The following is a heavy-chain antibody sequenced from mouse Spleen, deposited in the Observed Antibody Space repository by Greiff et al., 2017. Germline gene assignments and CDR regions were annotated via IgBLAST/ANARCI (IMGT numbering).Heavy chain of an antibody. Sequence: QVQLQQSGPELVKPGASVKISCKASGYAFSSSWMNWVKQRPGKGLEWIGRIYPGDGDTNYNGKFKGKATLTADKSSSTAYMQLSSLTSEDSAVYFCARVHYGKGFAYWGQGTLVTVSA. D-gene: IGHD2-1*01. CDR1: GYAFSSSW. V-gene: IGHV1-82*01. CDR3: ARVHYGKGFAY. CDR2: IYPGDGDT. J-gene: IGHJ3*01.